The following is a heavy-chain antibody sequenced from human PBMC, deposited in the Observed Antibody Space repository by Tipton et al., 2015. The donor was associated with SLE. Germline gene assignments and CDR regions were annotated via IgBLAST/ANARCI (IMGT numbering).Heavy chain of an antibody. CDR1: GGSISSYY. CDR3: ARGGYSSGWGDWFDP. D-gene: IGHD6-19*01. Sequence: TLSLTCTVSGGSISSYYWSWIRQPAGKGLEWIGRIYTSGSTNYNPSLKCRVAMSVDTSKNQFSLKLSSVTAADTAVYYCARGGYSSGWGDWFDPWGQGTLVTVSS. CDR2: IYTSGST. J-gene: IGHJ5*02. V-gene: IGHV4-4*07.